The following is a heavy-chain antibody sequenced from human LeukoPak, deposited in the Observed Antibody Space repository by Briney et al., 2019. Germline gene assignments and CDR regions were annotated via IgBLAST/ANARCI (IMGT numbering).Heavy chain of an antibody. V-gene: IGHV3-53*01. Sequence: GGSLRLSCAASGFTVSSNYMTWVRQAPGKGLEWVSVIYSGGSTYYADSVKGRFTISRDNSKNTLYLQMNSLRAEDTAVYYCARITTGTVDYWGQGTLVTVSS. CDR1: GFTVSSNY. J-gene: IGHJ4*02. CDR2: IYSGGST. CDR3: ARITTGTVDY. D-gene: IGHD1-1*01.